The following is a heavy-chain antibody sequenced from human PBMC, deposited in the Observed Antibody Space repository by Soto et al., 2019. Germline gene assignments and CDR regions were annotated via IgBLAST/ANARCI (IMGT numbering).Heavy chain of an antibody. CDR3: ARGNIVVVPAAMRGNWFDP. CDR2: IIPIFGTA. Sequence: ASVKVSCKASGGTFSSYAISWVRQAPGQGLEWMGGIIPIFGTANYAQKFQGRVTITADKSTNTAYMELSSLRSEDTAVYYCARGNIVVVPAAMRGNWFDPWGQGTLVTVSS. D-gene: IGHD2-2*01. V-gene: IGHV1-69*06. J-gene: IGHJ5*02. CDR1: GGTFSSYA.